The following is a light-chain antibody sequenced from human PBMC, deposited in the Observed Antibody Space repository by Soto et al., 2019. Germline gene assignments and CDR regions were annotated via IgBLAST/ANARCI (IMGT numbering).Light chain of an antibody. CDR2: AAS. Sequence: DIQMTQSPSSLSASVGDRVTITCRASQSISSYLNWYQQKPGKAPKLLIYAASSLQSGVPSRFSGSESRTDFTLTISSLQPEDFATYYCQQSYSTPRTFGQGTKVEIK. CDR3: QQSYSTPRT. CDR1: QSISSY. J-gene: IGKJ1*01. V-gene: IGKV1-39*01.